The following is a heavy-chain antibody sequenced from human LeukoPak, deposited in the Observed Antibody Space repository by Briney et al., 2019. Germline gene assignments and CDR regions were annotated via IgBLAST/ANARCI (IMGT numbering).Heavy chain of an antibody. CDR2: ISWNSGSM. D-gene: IGHD6-19*01. Sequence: GVSLRLSCAASGFTFDDYAMHWVRQAPGKGLEWVSGISWNSGSMGYADSVKGRFTISRDNAKNSLYLQMNSLRAEDTALYYCAKDISAVAEALFDYWGQGTLVTVSS. J-gene: IGHJ4*02. V-gene: IGHV3-9*01. CDR1: GFTFDDYA. CDR3: AKDISAVAEALFDY.